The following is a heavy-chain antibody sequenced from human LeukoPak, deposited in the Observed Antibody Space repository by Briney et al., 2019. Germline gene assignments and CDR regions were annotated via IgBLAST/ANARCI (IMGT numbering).Heavy chain of an antibody. CDR2: IIPILGIA. Sequence: SVKVSCKASGGTFSSYTISWVRQAPGQGLEWMGRIIPILGIANYAQKFQGRVTITADKSTGTAYMELSSLRSEDTAVYYCASFRTGTTYWKFDYWGQGTLVTVSS. CDR3: ASFRTGTTYWKFDY. D-gene: IGHD1-1*01. V-gene: IGHV1-69*02. J-gene: IGHJ4*02. CDR1: GGTFSSYT.